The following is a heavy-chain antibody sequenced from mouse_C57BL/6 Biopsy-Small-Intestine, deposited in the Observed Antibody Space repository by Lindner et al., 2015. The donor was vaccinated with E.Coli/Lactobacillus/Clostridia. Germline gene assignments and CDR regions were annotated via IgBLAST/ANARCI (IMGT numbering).Heavy chain of an antibody. CDR1: GYSFTDYN. CDR2: ISPKSGTT. V-gene: IGHV1-39*01. Sequence: VQLQESGPELVKPGASVKISCKASGYSFTDYNMNWVKQSNGKSLEWIGTISPKSGTTNYNQKVKGRATLTVDHSSSTAYMQLNSLTSEDSGVFYCTDWAYWGQGTLVTVSA. J-gene: IGHJ3*01. CDR3: TDWAY. D-gene: IGHD2-4*01.